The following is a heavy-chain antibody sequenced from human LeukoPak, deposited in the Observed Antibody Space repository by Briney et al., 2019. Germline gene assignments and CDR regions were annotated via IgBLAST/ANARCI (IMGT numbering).Heavy chain of an antibody. D-gene: IGHD6-6*01. Sequence: SETLSLTCTVSGGSISSGSYYWSWIRQPPGKGLEWIGEINHSGSTNYNPSLKSRVTISVDTSKNQFSLKLSSVTAADTAVYYCARDAYSSSKDYWGQGTLVTVSS. CDR2: INHSGST. V-gene: IGHV4-39*07. CDR3: ARDAYSSSKDY. J-gene: IGHJ4*02. CDR1: GGSISSGSYY.